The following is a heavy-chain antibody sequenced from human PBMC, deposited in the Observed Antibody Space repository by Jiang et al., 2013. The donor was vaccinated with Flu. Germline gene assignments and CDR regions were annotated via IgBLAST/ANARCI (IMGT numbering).Heavy chain of an antibody. J-gene: IGHJ4*02. V-gene: IGHV5-51*01. CDR1: GYSFTSYW. CDR3: ATHYGDYDGHPGVLS. CDR2: IYPGDSDT. Sequence: GAEVKKPGESLKISCKGSGYSFTSYWIGWVRQMPGKGLEWMGIIYPGDSDTRYSPSFQGQVTISADKSISTAYLQWSSLKASDSAIYYCATHYGDYDGHPGVLSWGRGTLITVSS. D-gene: IGHD4-17*01.